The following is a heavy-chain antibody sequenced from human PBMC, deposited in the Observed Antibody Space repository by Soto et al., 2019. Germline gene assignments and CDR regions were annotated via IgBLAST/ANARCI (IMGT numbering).Heavy chain of an antibody. Sequence: GGSLRLSCAASGFTFSSYGMHWVRQAPGKGLEWVAVIWYDGSNKYYADSVKGRFTISRDNSKNTLYLQMNSLRAEDTAVYYCARDRYRIFGVVTPDYYYGMDVWGQGTTVTVSS. CDR3: ARDRYRIFGVVTPDYYYGMDV. J-gene: IGHJ6*02. CDR2: IWYDGSNK. D-gene: IGHD3-3*01. CDR1: GFTFSSYG. V-gene: IGHV3-33*01.